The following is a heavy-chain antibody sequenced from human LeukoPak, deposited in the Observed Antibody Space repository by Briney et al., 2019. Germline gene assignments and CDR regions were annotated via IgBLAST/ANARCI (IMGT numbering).Heavy chain of an antibody. CDR1: GFTLSTYS. CDR3: AKEGIQLWSNDY. J-gene: IGHJ4*02. V-gene: IGHV3-21*04. D-gene: IGHD5-18*01. CDR2: LSGSARYI. Sequence: GGSLRLSCAASGFTLSTYSMNWVRQAPGKGLEWVSSLSGSARYIYYTDSLKGRFTISRDNSKNTLYLQMNSLRAEDTAVYYCAKEGIQLWSNDYWGQGTLVTVSS.